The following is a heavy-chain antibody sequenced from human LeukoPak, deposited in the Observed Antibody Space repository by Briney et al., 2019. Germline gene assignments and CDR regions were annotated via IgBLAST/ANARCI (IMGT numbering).Heavy chain of an antibody. Sequence: SETLSLTCTVSGYSISSGYYWGWIRQPPGKGLEWIGNIFHSGSTYYNPSLKSRVTISVDTSKNQFSLKLTSVTAAGTAVYYCARVVSMTMIVVIPLYFDYWGQGTLVTVSS. CDR2: IFHSGST. CDR3: ARVVSMTMIVVIPLYFDY. V-gene: IGHV4-38-2*02. D-gene: IGHD3-22*01. J-gene: IGHJ4*02. CDR1: GYSISSGYY.